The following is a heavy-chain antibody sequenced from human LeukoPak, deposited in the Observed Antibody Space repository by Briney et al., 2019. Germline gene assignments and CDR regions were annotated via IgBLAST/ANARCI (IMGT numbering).Heavy chain of an antibody. J-gene: IGHJ4*02. CDR3: ARDFASSGWPPGSDY. CDR2: IKQDGSEK. V-gene: IGHV3-7*01. CDR1: GFTFSSYW. D-gene: IGHD6-19*01. Sequence: GGSLRLSCGASGFTFSSYWMSWVRQAPGKGLEWVANIKQDGSEKYYVDSVKGRFTISRDNAKNSLYLQMNSLRAEDTAVYYCARDFASSGWPPGSDYWGQGTLVTVSS.